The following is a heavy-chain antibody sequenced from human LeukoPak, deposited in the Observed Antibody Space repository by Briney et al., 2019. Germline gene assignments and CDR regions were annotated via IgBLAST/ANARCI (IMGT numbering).Heavy chain of an antibody. Sequence: PGGSLRLSCAAHGFSFSSYSMNWVRQAPGKGLEWVSSITSSSSDIYYADSVKGRFTISRDNAKNSLYLQMNSLRAEDTAVYYCARRSYCGGDCYGSDAFDIWGQGTMVTVSS. CDR2: ITSSSSDI. CDR1: GFSFSSYS. CDR3: ARRSYCGGDCYGSDAFDI. J-gene: IGHJ3*02. D-gene: IGHD2-21*02. V-gene: IGHV3-21*01.